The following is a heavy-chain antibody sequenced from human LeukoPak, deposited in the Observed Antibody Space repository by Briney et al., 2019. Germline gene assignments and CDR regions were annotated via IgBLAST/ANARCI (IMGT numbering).Heavy chain of an antibody. V-gene: IGHV4-38-2*02. CDR1: GYSISSGFY. D-gene: IGHD6-13*01. Sequence: SETLSLTCTVSGYSISSGFYWGWIRQPPGKGLECIGSIYHSGSTSYNPSLKSRVTMSVDTSNDQFSLKVSSVTAADTAVYYCARGGSSWYADYWGQGTLVTVSS. J-gene: IGHJ4*02. CDR2: IYHSGST. CDR3: ARGGSSWYADY.